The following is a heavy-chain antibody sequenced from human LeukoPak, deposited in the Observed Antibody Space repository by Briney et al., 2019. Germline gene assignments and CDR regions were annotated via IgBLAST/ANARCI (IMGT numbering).Heavy chain of an antibody. J-gene: IGHJ4*02. V-gene: IGHV4-39*01. CDR2: IYYSGST. CDR1: GGSISSSSYY. CDR3: ARQALGYCSSTSCYFRYYFDY. D-gene: IGHD2-2*01. Sequence: PSETLSLTCTVSGGSISSSSYYWGWIRQPPGKGLEWIGSIYYSGSTYYNPSLKSRVTISVDTSKNQFSLKLSSVTAADTAVYYCARQALGYCSSTSCYFRYYFDYWGQGTLVTVSS.